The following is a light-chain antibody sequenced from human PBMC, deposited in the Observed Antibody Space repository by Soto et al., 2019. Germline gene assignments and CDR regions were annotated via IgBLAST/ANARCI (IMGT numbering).Light chain of an antibody. CDR1: QSVSNNY. CDR3: QQYGSSGT. V-gene: IGKV3-20*01. CDR2: GAS. J-gene: IGKJ1*01. Sequence: EIVLTQSPGTLSLSPGERATPSCRASQSVSNNYLAWYQQKPGQAPRLLIYGASNRATGIPDRFSGSGSGTDFPLTISRLEPEDFAVYDCQQYGSSGTFGQGTKVDIK.